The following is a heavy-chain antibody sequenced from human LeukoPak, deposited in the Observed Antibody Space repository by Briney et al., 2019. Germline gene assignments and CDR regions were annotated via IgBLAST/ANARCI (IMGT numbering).Heavy chain of an antibody. V-gene: IGHV4-34*01. CDR3: ASIAVAGTR. D-gene: IGHD6-19*01. Sequence: SETLSLTCAVYGGSFSGYYWSWIRQPPGKGLEWIGEINHSGSTNYNPSLKSRVTISVDTSKNQFSLELSSVTAADTAVYYCASIAVAGTRWGQGTPVTVSS. CDR1: GGSFSGYY. J-gene: IGHJ4*02. CDR2: INHSGST.